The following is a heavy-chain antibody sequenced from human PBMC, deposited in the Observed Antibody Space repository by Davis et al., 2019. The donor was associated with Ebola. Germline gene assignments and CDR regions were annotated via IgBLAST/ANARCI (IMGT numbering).Heavy chain of an antibody. CDR3: ARAGGSNDYVWGTYLDY. J-gene: IGHJ4*02. Sequence: MPSETLSLTCSVSGFSISGGYYWGWIRQAPGKGMEWIGSISHSGSTYFTPSLASRVTISIDTSKNQFSLSLSSVTAADTAVYYCARAGGSNDYVWGTYLDYWGQGTLVTVSS. D-gene: IGHD3-16*01. CDR1: GFSISGGYY. CDR2: ISHSGST. V-gene: IGHV4-38-2*02.